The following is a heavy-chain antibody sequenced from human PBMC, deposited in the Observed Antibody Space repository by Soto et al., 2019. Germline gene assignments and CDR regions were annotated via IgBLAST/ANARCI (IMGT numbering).Heavy chain of an antibody. CDR2: INPSGGST. CDR3: ARLRVTTDYYYGMDV. Sequence: QVQLVQSGAEVKKLGASVKVSCKASGYTFTSYYMHWVRQAPGQGLEWMGIINPSGGSTSYAQKFQGRVTMTRDTSTSTVYMELSSLRSEDTAVYYCARLRVTTDYYYGMDVWGQGTTVTVSS. V-gene: IGHV1-46*01. D-gene: IGHD1-1*01. J-gene: IGHJ6*02. CDR1: GYTFTSYY.